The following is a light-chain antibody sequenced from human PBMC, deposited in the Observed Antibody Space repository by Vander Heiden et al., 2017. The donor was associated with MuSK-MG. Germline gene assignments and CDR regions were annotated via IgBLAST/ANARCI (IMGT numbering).Light chain of an antibody. CDR2: ANN. CDR3: QAYDNSRNEV. V-gene: IGLV1-40*01. CDR1: NSNLGAGYD. Sequence: QSVLTQPPSVSGATGPRVTISCTGSNSNLGAGYDVHWSQQLPRTAPMLLIYANNNRPSGVPGRFSVSKSGTSASLPITGRPKEEEANYYCQAYDNSRNEVFGGGTKLTVL. J-gene: IGLJ2*01.